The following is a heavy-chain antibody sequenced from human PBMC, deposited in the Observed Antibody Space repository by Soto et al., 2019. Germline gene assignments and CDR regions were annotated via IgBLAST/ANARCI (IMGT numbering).Heavy chain of an antibody. J-gene: IGHJ6*02. V-gene: IGHV4-34*01. Sequence: SETLSLTCSVSGGSISSGYWTWIRQPPGKGLEWIGEINHSGSTNYNPSLKSRVTISVDTSKNQFSLKLSSVTAADTAVYYCARRTDYGDLYYYYGMDVWGQGTTVTVSS. CDR1: GGSISSGY. CDR3: ARRTDYGDLYYYYGMDV. D-gene: IGHD4-17*01. CDR2: INHSGST.